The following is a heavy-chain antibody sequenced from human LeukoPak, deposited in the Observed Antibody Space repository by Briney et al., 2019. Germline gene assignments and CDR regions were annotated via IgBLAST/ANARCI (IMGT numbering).Heavy chain of an antibody. CDR2: ISGSGGST. CDR1: GFTFSSYA. D-gene: IGHD3-22*01. Sequence: GGSLRLSCAASGFTFSSYAMSWVRQAPGKGLEWVSAISGSGGSTYYADSVKGRFTISRDNSKNTLYLQMNSLRAGDTAVYYCAKLPITMIVVVTHFDYWGQGTLVTVSS. CDR3: AKLPITMIVVVTHFDY. J-gene: IGHJ4*02. V-gene: IGHV3-23*01.